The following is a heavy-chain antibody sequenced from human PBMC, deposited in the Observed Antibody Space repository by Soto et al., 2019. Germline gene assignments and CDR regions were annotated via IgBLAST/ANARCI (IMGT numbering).Heavy chain of an antibody. J-gene: IGHJ4*02. D-gene: IGHD3-22*01. CDR3: ARDRSLKSTYYYDSSGYYPPYYFDY. V-gene: IGHV4-61*01. Sequence: SETLSLTCTVSGGSVSSGSYYWSWIRQPPGKGLEWIGYIYYSGSTNYNPSLKSRVTISVDTSKNQFSLKLSSVTAADTAVYYCARDRSLKSTYYYDSSGYYPPYYFDYWGQGTLVTVYS. CDR2: IYYSGST. CDR1: GGSVSSGSYY.